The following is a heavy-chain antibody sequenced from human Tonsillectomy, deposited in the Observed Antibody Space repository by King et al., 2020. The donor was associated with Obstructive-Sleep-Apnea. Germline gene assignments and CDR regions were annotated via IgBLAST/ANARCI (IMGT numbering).Heavy chain of an antibody. V-gene: IGHV3-23*04. CDR3: AKSNPGHYYDSSGYYWAGFDY. CDR1: GFTFSSYA. J-gene: IGHJ4*02. CDR2: ISGSGGST. Sequence: VQLVESGGGLVQPGGSLRLSCAASGFTFSSYAMSWVRQAPGKGLEWVSAISGSGGSTYYADSVKGRFTISRDNSKNTLYLQMNSLRAEDTAVYYCAKSNPGHYYDSSGYYWAGFDYWGQGTLVTVSS. D-gene: IGHD3-22*01.